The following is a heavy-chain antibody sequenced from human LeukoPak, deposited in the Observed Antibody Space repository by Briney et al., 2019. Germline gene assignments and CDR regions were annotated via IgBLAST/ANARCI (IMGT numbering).Heavy chain of an antibody. CDR2: INPNSGGT. J-gene: IGHJ6*03. V-gene: IGHV1-2*02. D-gene: IGHD2-2*01. CDR1: GYTFTGYY. CDR3: ARNVFWACSSTSCYLDYYYYYMDV. Sequence: ASVKVSCKASGYTFTGYYMHWVRQAPGQGLERMGWINPNSGGTNYAQKFQGRVTMTRDTSISTAYMELSRLRSDDTAVYYCARNVFWACSSTSCYLDYYYYYMDVWGKGTTVTVSS.